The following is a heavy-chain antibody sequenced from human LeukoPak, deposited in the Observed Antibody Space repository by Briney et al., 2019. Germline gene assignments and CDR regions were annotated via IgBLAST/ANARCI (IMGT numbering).Heavy chain of an antibody. Sequence: GGSLRLSCAASGFTFSSSWMHWVRQAPGKGLVWVSRFNSDVSSTSYADSVKGRFTISRDNAKNTLYLQMNSLRAEDTAVYYCASLIAARGYYYYMDVWGKGTTVTVSS. CDR1: GFTFSSSW. D-gene: IGHD6-6*01. J-gene: IGHJ6*03. CDR3: ASLIAARGYYYYMDV. V-gene: IGHV3-74*01. CDR2: FNSDVSST.